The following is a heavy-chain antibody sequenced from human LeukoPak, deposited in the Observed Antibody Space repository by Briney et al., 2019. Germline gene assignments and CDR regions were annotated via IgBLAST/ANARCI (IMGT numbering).Heavy chain of an antibody. CDR3: ARARLRWYFDY. J-gene: IGHJ4*02. V-gene: IGHV4-59*01. D-gene: IGHD4-23*01. CDR2: IYYSGST. CDR1: GGTFSYY. Sequence: SETLSLTCAVYGGTFSYYWTWIRQPPGKGLEWIGYIYYSGSTNYNPSLKSRVTISVDTSKNQFSLKLSSVTAADTAVYYCARARLRWYFDYWGQGTLVTVSS.